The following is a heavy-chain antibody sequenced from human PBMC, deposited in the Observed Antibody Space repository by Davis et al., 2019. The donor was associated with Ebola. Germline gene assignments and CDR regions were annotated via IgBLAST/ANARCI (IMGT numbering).Heavy chain of an antibody. J-gene: IGHJ4*02. CDR3: ARGDRIDDYFEY. Sequence: GESLKIFCAASGFTFSSYGMHWVRQAPGKGLEWVAVIWYDGSNKYYADSVKGRFTISRDNAKNSLYLQMNSLRDEDTAVYYCARGDRIDDYFEYWGQGALVTVSS. CDR2: IWYDGSNK. V-gene: IGHV3-33*01. CDR1: GFTFSSYG.